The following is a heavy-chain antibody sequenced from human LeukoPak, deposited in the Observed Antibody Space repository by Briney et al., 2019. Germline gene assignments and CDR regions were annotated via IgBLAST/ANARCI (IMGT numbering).Heavy chain of an antibody. CDR1: GFTFSNYE. V-gene: IGHV3-48*03. J-gene: IGHJ6*02. CDR3: ASQDSYYFGMDV. CDR2: ISGSGSTI. Sequence: GGSLRLSCAASGFTFSNYEMNWVRQAPGKGLEWVPYISGSGSTIYYADSVKGRFSISRDNAKNSLFLQVNSLRAEDTAVYYCASQDSYYFGMDVWGQGTTVTVSS.